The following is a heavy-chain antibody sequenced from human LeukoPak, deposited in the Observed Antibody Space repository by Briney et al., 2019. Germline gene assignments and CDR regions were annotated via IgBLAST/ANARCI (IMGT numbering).Heavy chain of an antibody. CDR1: GGTFSSYA. D-gene: IGHD5-12*01. J-gene: IGHJ5*02. CDR3: ARAGLVATIDGWFDP. CDR2: LIPIFGTA. V-gene: IGHV1-69*05. Sequence: SVKVSCKDSGGTFSSYAISWVRQAPAQGLEWMGGLIPIFGTANYAQKLQGRVTITTDESTSTAYMERSSLRSEDTAVYYCARAGLVATIDGWFDPWGQGTLVTVSS.